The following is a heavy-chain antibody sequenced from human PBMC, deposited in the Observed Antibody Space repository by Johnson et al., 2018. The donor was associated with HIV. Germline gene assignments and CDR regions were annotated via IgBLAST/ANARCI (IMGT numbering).Heavy chain of an antibody. J-gene: IGHJ3*01. D-gene: IGHD2-15*01. CDR2: INWNGGST. V-gene: IGHV3-20*04. CDR1: GFTFDDYG. CDR3: ARSLFGADPRYCSGGTCNQNDAFDF. Sequence: VQLVESGGSVVRPGGSLRLSCATSGFTFDDYGMSWVRQAPGKGLEWVSGINWNGGSTGYADSVKGRFNISRDNAKNSLYLQMNSLRAEDTALYYCARSLFGADPRYCSGGTCNQNDAFDFWGQGTKVTVSS.